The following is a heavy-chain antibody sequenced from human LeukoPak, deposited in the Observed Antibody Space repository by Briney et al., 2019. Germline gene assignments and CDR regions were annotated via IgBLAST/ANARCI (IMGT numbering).Heavy chain of an antibody. Sequence: GASVKVSCKASGGTFISYAISWVRQAPGQGLEWMGGIIPIFGTANYAQKFQGRVTITADESTSTAYMELSSLRSEDTAVYYCATQGEGQLVRGTLYYFDYWGQGTLVTVSS. CDR3: ATQGEGQLVRGTLYYFDY. CDR1: GGTFISYA. V-gene: IGHV1-69*13. CDR2: IIPIFGTA. D-gene: IGHD6-13*01. J-gene: IGHJ4*02.